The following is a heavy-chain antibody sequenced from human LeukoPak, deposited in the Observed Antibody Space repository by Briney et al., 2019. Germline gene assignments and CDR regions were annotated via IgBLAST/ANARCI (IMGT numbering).Heavy chain of an antibody. V-gene: IGHV3-48*01. Sequence: GGSLRLSCTASGFPFIEYIMNWVRQVPGKGLEWIAYIGIDSGNTKYADSVRGRFTISADKTKNSLYLQMNSLRVDDTAVYYCARDHNYASDNWGQGTLVSVAS. CDR1: GFPFIEYI. D-gene: IGHD1-1*01. CDR2: IGIDSGNT. J-gene: IGHJ4*02. CDR3: ARDHNYASDN.